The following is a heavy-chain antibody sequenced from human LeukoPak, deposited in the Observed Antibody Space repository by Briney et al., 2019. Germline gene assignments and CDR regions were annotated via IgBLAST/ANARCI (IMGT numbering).Heavy chain of an antibody. J-gene: IGHJ4*02. Sequence: PGGSLRLSCATSGFTFTSHSMNWVRQAPGKGLEWVSFITSSSTTIYYADSVKGRFTISRDNAKNLLYLQMNSLRDEDTAVYYCARVRGTALVNMYFDYWSQGTLVTVSS. CDR2: ITSSSTTI. CDR3: ARVRGTALVNMYFDY. CDR1: GFTFTSHS. D-gene: IGHD2-21*02. V-gene: IGHV3-48*02.